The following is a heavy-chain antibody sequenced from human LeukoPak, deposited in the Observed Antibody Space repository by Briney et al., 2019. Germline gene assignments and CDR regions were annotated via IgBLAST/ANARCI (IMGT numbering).Heavy chain of an antibody. CDR3: ARPVAGTDYFDY. J-gene: IGHJ4*02. V-gene: IGHV4-61*02. D-gene: IGHD6-19*01. Sequence: SETLSLTCTVSGGSISSGSYYWSWIRQPAGKGLEWIGRIYTSGSTNYNPSLKSRVTISVDTYKNQFSLKLSSVTAADTAVYYCARPVAGTDYFDYWGQGTLVTVSS. CDR1: GGSISSGSYY. CDR2: IYTSGST.